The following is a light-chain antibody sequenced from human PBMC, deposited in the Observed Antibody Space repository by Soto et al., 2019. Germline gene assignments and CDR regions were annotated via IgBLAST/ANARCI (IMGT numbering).Light chain of an antibody. CDR1: QGISSY. J-gene: IGKJ4*01. CDR3: QQLKNYPLT. Sequence: DIQLTQSPSFLSASVGDSVTITCRASQGISSYLAWYQQAPGKAPKLLIYAASTLETGLPSRCSSSGSGTEFTLTISSLQPEDFETCYRQQLKNYPLTFGGGTRVEIK. CDR2: AAS. V-gene: IGKV1-9*01.